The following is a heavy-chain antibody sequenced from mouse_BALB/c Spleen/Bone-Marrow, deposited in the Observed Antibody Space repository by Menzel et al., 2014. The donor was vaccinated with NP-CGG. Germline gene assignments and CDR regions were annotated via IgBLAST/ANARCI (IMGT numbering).Heavy chain of an antibody. V-gene: IGHV14-3*02. Sequence: VQLQQSGAELVKPGASVKLSCTASGFNIKDTYMHWVKQRPEQGLEWIGRVDPANGNTKYDPKFQGKATITADTSSNTAYLQLSSLTSEDTAGEYCARYRLGTYLDYWGQGTTLTVSA. CDR1: GFNIKDTY. CDR3: ARYRLGTYLDY. D-gene: IGHD2-14*01. J-gene: IGHJ2*01. CDR2: VDPANGNT.